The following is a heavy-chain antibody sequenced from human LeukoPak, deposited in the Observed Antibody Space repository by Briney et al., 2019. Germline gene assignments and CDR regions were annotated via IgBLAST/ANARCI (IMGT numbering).Heavy chain of an antibody. CDR1: GGSISSSSYY. CDR2: IYYSGST. J-gene: IGHJ3*02. CDR3: ASSGASYDFWSGYYINDAFDI. Sequence: PSETLSLTCTVSGGSISSSSYYWGWIRQPPGKGLEWIGSIYYSGSTYYNPSLKSRVTISVDTSKNQFSLKLSSVTAADTAVYYCASSGASYDFWSGYYINDAFDIWGQGTMVTVSS. V-gene: IGHV4-39*01. D-gene: IGHD3-3*01.